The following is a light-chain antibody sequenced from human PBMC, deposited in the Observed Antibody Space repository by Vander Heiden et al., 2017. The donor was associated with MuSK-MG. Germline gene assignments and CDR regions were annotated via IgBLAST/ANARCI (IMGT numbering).Light chain of an antibody. CDR1: RSDVGGYNY. CDR2: DVS. Sequence: QSALTQPASVSGSPGQSNTISCTGTRSDVGGYNYVSWYQQHPGKAPKLMIYDVSNRPLGVSNRFSGSKSGNTASLTISGLQAEDEADYYCTSYTSSSTLVLFGGGTKLTVL. J-gene: IGLJ2*01. CDR3: TSYTSSSTLVL. V-gene: IGLV2-14*03.